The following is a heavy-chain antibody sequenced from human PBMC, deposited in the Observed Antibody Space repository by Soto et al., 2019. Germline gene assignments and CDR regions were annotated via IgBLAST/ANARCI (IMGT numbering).Heavy chain of an antibody. CDR2: ISYDGSNK. CDR3: AKGSSWYRRPYFQH. J-gene: IGHJ1*01. Sequence: GGSLRLSCAASGFTFSSYGMHWVRQAPGKGLEWVAVISYDGSNKYYADSVKGRFTISRDNSKNTLYLQMNSLRAEDTAVYYCAKGSSWYRRPYFQHWGQGTLVTVSS. D-gene: IGHD6-13*01. CDR1: GFTFSSYG. V-gene: IGHV3-30*18.